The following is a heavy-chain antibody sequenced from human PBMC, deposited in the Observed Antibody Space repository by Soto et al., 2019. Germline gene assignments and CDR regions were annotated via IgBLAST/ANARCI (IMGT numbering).Heavy chain of an antibody. J-gene: IGHJ5*02. CDR1: GFTFSSYA. V-gene: IGHV3-30-3*01. Sequence: VQLVESGGGVVQPGRSLRLSCAASGFTFSSYAMHWVRQAPGKGLEWVAVISYDGSNKYYADSVKGRFTISRDNSKNTLYLQMNSLRAEDTAVYYCARDPATIAAAPYWFDPWGQGTLVTVSS. D-gene: IGHD6-13*01. CDR2: ISYDGSNK. CDR3: ARDPATIAAAPYWFDP.